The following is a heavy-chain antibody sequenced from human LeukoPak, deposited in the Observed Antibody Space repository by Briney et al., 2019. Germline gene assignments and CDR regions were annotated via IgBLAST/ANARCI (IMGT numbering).Heavy chain of an antibody. D-gene: IGHD1-1*01. J-gene: IGHJ4*02. V-gene: IGHV3-43*01. Sequence: GRSLRLSCAASGFTFDDYTMHWVRQAPGKGLEWVSLISWDGVSTYYADSVKGRFTISRDNSRNSLYLQMNSLRAEDTALYYCAKEATDSATIDYWGQGTLVTVSS. CDR2: ISWDGVST. CDR3: AKEATDSATIDY. CDR1: GFTFDDYT.